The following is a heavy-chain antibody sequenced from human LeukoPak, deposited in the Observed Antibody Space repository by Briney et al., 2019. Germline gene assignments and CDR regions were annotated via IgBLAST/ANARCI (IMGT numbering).Heavy chain of an antibody. CDR3: ARRGFDYYGSGRTFDY. J-gene: IGHJ4*02. V-gene: IGHV4-34*01. CDR2: INHSGST. CDR1: GGSFSGYY. Sequence: PSETLSLTCAVYGGSFSGYYWSWLRQPPGKGLEWSGEINHSGSTNYNPSLKSRITISVDTSKNQFSLKLSSVPAADTAVYYCARRGFDYYGSGRTFDYWGQGTQVTGSS. D-gene: IGHD3-10*01.